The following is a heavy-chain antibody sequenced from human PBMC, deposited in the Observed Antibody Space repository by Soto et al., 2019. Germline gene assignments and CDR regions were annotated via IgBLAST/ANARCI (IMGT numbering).Heavy chain of an antibody. CDR1: GFTFSSYG. CDR3: AKEGYCSGGSCYSWLGPDAFDI. V-gene: IGHV3-30*18. J-gene: IGHJ3*02. Sequence: GGSLRLSCAASGFTFSSYGMHWVRQAPGKGLEWVAVISYDGSNKYYADSVKGRFTISRDNSKNTLYLQMNSLRAEDTAVYYCAKEGYCSGGSCYSWLGPDAFDIWGQGTMVTVSS. D-gene: IGHD2-15*01. CDR2: ISYDGSNK.